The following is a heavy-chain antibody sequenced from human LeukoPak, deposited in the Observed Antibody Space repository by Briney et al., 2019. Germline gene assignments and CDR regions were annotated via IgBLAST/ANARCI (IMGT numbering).Heavy chain of an antibody. D-gene: IGHD5-24*01. CDR2: ISYDGSNK. CDR1: GFTFSSYG. Sequence: GALRLSCAASGFTFSSYGMHWVRQAPGKGLEWVAVISYDGSNKYYADSVKGRFTISRDNSKNTLYLQMNSLRAEDTALYFCARDNSPSDGYILFDDWGQGTLVTVSS. J-gene: IGHJ5*02. V-gene: IGHV3-30*03. CDR3: ARDNSPSDGYILFDD.